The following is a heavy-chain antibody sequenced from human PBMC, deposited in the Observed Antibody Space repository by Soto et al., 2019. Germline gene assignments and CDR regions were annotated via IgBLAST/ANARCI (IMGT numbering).Heavy chain of an antibody. D-gene: IGHD3-9*01. V-gene: IGHV4-59*01. CDR2: MHHTQGT. CDR1: GASISSYY. J-gene: IGHJ5*02. Sequence: SETLSLTCSVSGASISSYYWTWIRQPPGGGLEWIGYMHHTQGTNDNPSLRGRVHMSIDTSMNQFSLRLTSVTAADTAVYYCARVPFVGYFDWLDPWGHGTLVTAPQ. CDR3: ARVPFVGYFDWLDP.